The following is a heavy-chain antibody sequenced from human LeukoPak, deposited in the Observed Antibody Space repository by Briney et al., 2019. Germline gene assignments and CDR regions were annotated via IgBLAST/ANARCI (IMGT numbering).Heavy chain of an antibody. CDR2: IYYSGST. CDR3: ARGYYDSSGYSNPFDY. V-gene: IGHV4-39*07. CDR1: GGSISSSSYY. J-gene: IGHJ4*02. D-gene: IGHD3-22*01. Sequence: SETLSLTCTVSGGSISSSSYYWGWIRQPPGKGLEWIGSIYYSGSTYYNPSLKSRVTVSVDTSKNQFSLRLTSVTAAGTAVYYCARGYYDSSGYSNPFDYWGQGSLVTVSS.